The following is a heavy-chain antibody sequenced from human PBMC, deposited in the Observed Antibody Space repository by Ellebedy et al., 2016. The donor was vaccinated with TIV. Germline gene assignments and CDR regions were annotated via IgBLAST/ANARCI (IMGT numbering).Heavy chain of an antibody. V-gene: IGHV1-2*02. J-gene: IGHJ6*02. CDR2: IYPYNGDT. CDR1: GYTFTAYH. D-gene: IGHD5-18*01. CDR3: ARVIGYRYGLGNTGDYYYYGMDV. Sequence: ASVKVSCKASGYTFTAYHIHWVRQAPGQGLEWMGWIYPYNGDTNYAQKFQGRVTMTRDTSISTAYMELSRLRSDDTAVYYCARVIGYRYGLGNTGDYYYYGMDVWGQGTTVTVSS.